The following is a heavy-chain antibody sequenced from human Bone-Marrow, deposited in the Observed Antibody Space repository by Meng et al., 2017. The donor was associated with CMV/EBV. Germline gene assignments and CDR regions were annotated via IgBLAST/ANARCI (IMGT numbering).Heavy chain of an antibody. J-gene: IGHJ5*02. D-gene: IGHD3-22*01. V-gene: IGHV1-2*02. CDR1: GYTFIAHY. Sequence: ASVKVSCKASGYTFIAHYIHYFRQAPGQGLEWMGWISPYSGGTNYAQKFQGRVTMTRDTSISTTYMELSRMRSDDTAVYYCARDRTDYYDSTFFYPNWFDPWGQGNLVTVDS. CDR2: ISPYSGGT. CDR3: ARDRTDYYDSTFFYPNWFDP.